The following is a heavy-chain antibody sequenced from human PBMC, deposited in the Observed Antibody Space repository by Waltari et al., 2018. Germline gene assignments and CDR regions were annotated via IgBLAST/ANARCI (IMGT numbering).Heavy chain of an antibody. CDR3: ARGGRGWYDWFDP. V-gene: IGHV1-46*01. CDR2: INPTGGST. CDR1: GYTFILSY. Sequence: QVQLVQSGSEVKKPGASVKLSCKASGYTFILSYMHWVRQAPGQGLEWMGIINPTGGSTSYAQNFQGRVTMTRDTSTSTVYMDLSSLRSDDTAVYYCARGGRGWYDWFDPWGQGTLVTVSS. D-gene: IGHD6-19*01. J-gene: IGHJ5*02.